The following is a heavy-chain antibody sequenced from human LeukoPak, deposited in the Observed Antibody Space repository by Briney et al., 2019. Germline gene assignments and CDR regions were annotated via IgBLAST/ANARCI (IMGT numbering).Heavy chain of an antibody. Sequence: SVKVSCKASGFTFGSSAMQWVRQARGQRLEWIGWIVLGSGNTNYAPKFQDRVTITRDVSSITAYMELNSLSSEDTAVYYCAADRSAPGSFYYDSRGPAFGFDIWGQGTMVTVSS. CDR1: GFTFGSSA. J-gene: IGHJ3*02. CDR2: IVLGSGNT. CDR3: AADRSAPGSFYYDSRGPAFGFDI. D-gene: IGHD3-22*01. V-gene: IGHV1-58*02.